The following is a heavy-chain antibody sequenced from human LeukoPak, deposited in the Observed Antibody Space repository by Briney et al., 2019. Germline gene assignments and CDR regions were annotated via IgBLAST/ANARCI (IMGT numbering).Heavy chain of an antibody. J-gene: IGHJ3*02. Sequence: PGGSLRLSCAASGFTFRSFSMNWVRQPPGKGLEWVSSISSSSIYMNYADSLKGRFTISRDNAKNLLYLQMNTLRAEDTAVYYCARVQCSGGRCNDAFDIWGQGTMVTASS. V-gene: IGHV3-21*01. CDR1: GFTFRSFS. CDR3: ARVQCSGGRCNDAFDI. D-gene: IGHD2-15*01. CDR2: ISSSSIYM.